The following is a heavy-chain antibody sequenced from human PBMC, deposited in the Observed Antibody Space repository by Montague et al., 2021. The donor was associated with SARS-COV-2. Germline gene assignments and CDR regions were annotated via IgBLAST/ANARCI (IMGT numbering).Heavy chain of an antibody. J-gene: IGHJ6*02. V-gene: IGHV4-39*01. CDR1: GGSISRSTSS. CDR2: ISYTGST. CDR3: ARLPLVSSWSRAAGYYYYGMDV. Sequence: SETLSLTCTVSGGSISRSTSSWAWIRQPPGKGLEWIGSISYTGSTYYNPSLKSRVTISVDTSRNQFSLRLSSVTAADTSAYYCARLPLVSSWSRAAGYYYYGMDVGGQGTTVTVSS. D-gene: IGHD6-13*01.